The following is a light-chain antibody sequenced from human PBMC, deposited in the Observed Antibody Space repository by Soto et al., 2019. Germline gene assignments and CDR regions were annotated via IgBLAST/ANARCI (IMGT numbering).Light chain of an antibody. CDR1: QSISTY. CDR2: SAS. V-gene: IGKV1-39*01. J-gene: IGKJ5*01. CDR3: QQSYGIPYT. Sequence: DIQMTQSPSSLSASVGDNLSITRRASQSISTYLNWYKHKPGTAPRVLIHSASTLQSGVPSRVSGRGAGTDFTLTISSLKPEDFTSYYCQQSYGIPYTFGQGTRLEIK.